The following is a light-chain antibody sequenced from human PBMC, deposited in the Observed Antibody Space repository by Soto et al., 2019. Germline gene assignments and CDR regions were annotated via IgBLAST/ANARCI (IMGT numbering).Light chain of an antibody. CDR2: WAS. V-gene: IGKV4-1*01. Sequence: EIVMTQSPDSLAVSLGERATINCRSSQSVLYSSNNKNYLAWYQQKPRLPPELLITWASTREFGVPERFSGSGSGTDFTLTISNLQAEDVAIYYCQQYYGTPYTFGQGTKLEIK. J-gene: IGKJ2*01. CDR1: QSVLYSSNNKNY. CDR3: QQYYGTPYT.